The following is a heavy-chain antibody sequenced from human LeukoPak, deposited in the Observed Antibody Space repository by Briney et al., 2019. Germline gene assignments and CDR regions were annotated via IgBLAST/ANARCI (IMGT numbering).Heavy chain of an antibody. CDR2: ISRNSGII. Sequence: GGSLRLSCAASVVTFDDYAMHWVRQAPRKGLQRVSGISRNSGIIVYAGSVKGRFTISKENAKICLYLQMNSLSAEDTSCTYFARGVRIIMFRGAFDICGQGTMVTASS. D-gene: IGHD3-10*01. V-gene: IGHV3-9*01. CDR1: VVTFDDYA. J-gene: IGHJ3*02. CDR3: ARGVRIIMFRGAFDI.